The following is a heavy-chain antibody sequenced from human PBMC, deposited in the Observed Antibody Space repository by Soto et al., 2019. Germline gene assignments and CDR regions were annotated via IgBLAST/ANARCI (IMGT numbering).Heavy chain of an antibody. J-gene: IGHJ5*02. CDR1: GFDFKTYA. CDR2: ISQTGGTS. D-gene: IGHD3-3*01. Sequence: GGSLRLSCVPSGFDFKTYAMTWIRHIPGKGLQWVSTISQTGGTSYYVDSVRGRFTISRDNSDNVLFLQMDALRIEDTAMYYCARSLEDYSTNNFYDPWGQGTLVTVSS. V-gene: IGHV3-23*01. CDR3: ARSLEDYSTNNFYDP.